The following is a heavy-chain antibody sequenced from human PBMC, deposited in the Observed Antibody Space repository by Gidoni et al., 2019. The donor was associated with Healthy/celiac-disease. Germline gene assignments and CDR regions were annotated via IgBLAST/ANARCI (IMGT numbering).Heavy chain of an antibody. Sequence: EVQLLESGGGLVQPGGSVRLSCAASGFTFSSYAMSWGRQAPGKGLEWVSASSGSGGSTYYADSVKGRFTISRDNSKNTLYLQMHSLRAEDTAVYYCAKGLGTYSSSWYYFDYWGQGTLVTVSS. D-gene: IGHD6-13*01. CDR1: GFTFSSYA. J-gene: IGHJ4*02. V-gene: IGHV3-23*01. CDR3: AKGLGTYSSSWYYFDY. CDR2: SSGSGGST.